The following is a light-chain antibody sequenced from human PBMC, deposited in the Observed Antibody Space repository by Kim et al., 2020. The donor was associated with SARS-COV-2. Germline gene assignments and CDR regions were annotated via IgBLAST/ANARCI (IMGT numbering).Light chain of an antibody. Sequence: QSALTQPPSASGSPGQSVTISCTGTSSDVGGYNYVSWYQQHPGKAPKLMIYEVSKRPSGVPDRFSGSKSGNTASLTDSGLQAEDEADYHCSSHAAISNFVFGTGTKVTVL. CDR1: SSDVGGYNY. V-gene: IGLV2-8*01. J-gene: IGLJ1*01. CDR2: EVS. CDR3: SSHAAISNFV.